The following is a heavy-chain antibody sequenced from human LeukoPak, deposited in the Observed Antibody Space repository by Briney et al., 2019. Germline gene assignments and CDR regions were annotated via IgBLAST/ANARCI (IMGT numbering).Heavy chain of an antibody. V-gene: IGHV4-34*01. CDR1: GGSFSGYY. Sequence: ASETLSLTCAVYGGSFSGYYWSWIRQPPGKGLEWIGEINHSGSTNYNPSLKSRVTISVDMSKNQFSLKLSSVTAADTAVYYCAKGGLWFGPNWFDPWGQGTLVTVSS. CDR2: INHSGST. D-gene: IGHD3-10*01. J-gene: IGHJ5*02. CDR3: AKGGLWFGPNWFDP.